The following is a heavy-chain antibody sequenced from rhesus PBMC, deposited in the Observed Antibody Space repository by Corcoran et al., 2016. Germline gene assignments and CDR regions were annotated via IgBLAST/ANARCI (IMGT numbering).Heavy chain of an antibody. J-gene: IGHJ4*01. CDR1: GGSFSSYW. CDR3: ASDLHDY. V-gene: IGHV4-80*01. Sequence: QVQLQESGPGLVRPSETLSLTCAVSGGSFSSYWWSWIRQPPGKGLEWIGGIHGNSGDTNTNPSLKSRVTMSKDASKNQFSLKLSSVTAADTAVYYCASDLHDYWGQGVLVAVSS. CDR2: IHGNSGDT. D-gene: IGHD1-44*01.